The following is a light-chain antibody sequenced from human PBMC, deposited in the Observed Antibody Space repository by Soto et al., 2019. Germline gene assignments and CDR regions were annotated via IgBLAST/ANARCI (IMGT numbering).Light chain of an antibody. CDR1: QGIRND. CDR3: QQYKIYSQT. J-gene: IGKJ1*01. V-gene: IGKV1-17*01. Sequence: DIQMTQSPSSLSASVGDRVTITFRASQGIRNDLDWFQQKPGKAPKLLIYAASNLQSGVPSRFSGSGSGTEFTLTISSLQPDDFATYYCQQYKIYSQTFGQGTKVDIK. CDR2: AAS.